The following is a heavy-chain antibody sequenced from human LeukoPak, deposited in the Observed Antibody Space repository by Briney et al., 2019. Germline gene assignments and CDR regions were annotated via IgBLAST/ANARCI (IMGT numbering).Heavy chain of an antibody. CDR3: ARAYYDFWSGYYTGVDY. J-gene: IGHJ4*02. Sequence: GGSLRLSCAASGFTFSSYSMNWVRQAPGKGLEWVSSISSSSSYIYYAYSVKGRFTISRDNARNSLYLQMNSLRAEDTAVYYCARAYYDFWSGYYTGVDYWGQGTLVTVSS. V-gene: IGHV3-21*01. CDR2: ISSSSSYI. CDR1: GFTFSSYS. D-gene: IGHD3-3*01.